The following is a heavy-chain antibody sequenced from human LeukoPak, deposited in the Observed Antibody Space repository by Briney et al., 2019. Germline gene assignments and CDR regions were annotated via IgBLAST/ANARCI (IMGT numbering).Heavy chain of an antibody. D-gene: IGHD5-24*01. CDR3: ARRARWLQSGFDY. CDR2: INHSGST. V-gene: IGHV4-34*01. Sequence: SETLPLTCAVYGGSFSGYYWSWIRQPPGKGLEWIGEINHSGSTNYNPSLKSRVTISVDTSKNQFSLKLSSVTAADTAVYYCARRARWLQSGFDYWGQGTLVTVSS. CDR1: GGSFSGYY. J-gene: IGHJ4*02.